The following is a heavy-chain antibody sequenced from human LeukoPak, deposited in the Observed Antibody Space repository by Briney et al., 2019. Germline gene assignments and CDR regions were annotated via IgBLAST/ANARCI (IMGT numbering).Heavy chain of an antibody. Sequence: WETLSLTCTVSGGSISSSSYYWGWIRQPPGKGLEWIGSIYYSGSTYYNPSLKSRVTISVDTSKNQFSLKLSSVTAADTAVYYCARVAYGSGSSPYFDYWGQGTLVTVSS. CDR2: IYYSGST. V-gene: IGHV4-39*01. D-gene: IGHD3-10*01. CDR3: ARVAYGSGSSPYFDY. CDR1: GGSISSSSYY. J-gene: IGHJ4*02.